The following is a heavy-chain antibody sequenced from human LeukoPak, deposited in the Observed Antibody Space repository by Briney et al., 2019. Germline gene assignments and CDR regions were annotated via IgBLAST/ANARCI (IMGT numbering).Heavy chain of an antibody. CDR3: ARARYCSGGSCYPFDY. V-gene: IGHV3-21*01. J-gene: IGHJ4*02. D-gene: IGHD2-15*01. CDR1: GFTFSSYS. Sequence: GGSLRLSCAASGFTFSSYSMNWVRQAPGKGLERVSSISSSSSYIYYADSVKGRFTISRDNAKNSLYLQMNSLRAEDTAVYYCARARYCSGGSCYPFDYWGQGTLVTVSS. CDR2: ISSSSSYI.